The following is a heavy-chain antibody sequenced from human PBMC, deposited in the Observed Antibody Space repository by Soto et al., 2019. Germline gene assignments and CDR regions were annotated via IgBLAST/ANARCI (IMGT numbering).Heavy chain of an antibody. CDR2: INHSGSA. CDR3: ARVRSKLVVVTAPGHFDY. J-gene: IGHJ4*02. Sequence: PSETLSLTCAVYGGSFSGYYWSWIRQPPGKGLEWIGEINHSGSANYNPSLKSRVTMSVDTSKNQFSLKLSSVTAADTAVYYCARVRSKLVVVTAPGHFDYWGQGTLVTVSS. D-gene: IGHD2-21*02. CDR1: GGSFSGYY. V-gene: IGHV4-34*01.